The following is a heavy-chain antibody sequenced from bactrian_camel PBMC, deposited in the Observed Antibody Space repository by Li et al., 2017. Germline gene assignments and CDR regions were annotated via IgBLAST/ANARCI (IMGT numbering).Heavy chain of an antibody. CDR2: ISTAGRTT. CDR1: GDTYDRYC. D-gene: IGHD2*01. J-gene: IGHJ4*01. V-gene: IGHV3-3*01. Sequence: HVQLVESGGGSVQAGGSLRLSCAASGDTYDRYCMAWFRQAPGKEREVVAVISTAGRTTNYAESVEGRFTISRDNANSMMWLQMDSLKLEDTAVYYCAADLGWCGSRPLQREFRNWGQGTQVTVS. CDR3: AADLGWCGSRPLQREFRN.